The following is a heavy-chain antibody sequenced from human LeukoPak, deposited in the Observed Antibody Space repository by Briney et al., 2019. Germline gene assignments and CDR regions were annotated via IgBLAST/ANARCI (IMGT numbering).Heavy chain of an antibody. J-gene: IGHJ4*02. V-gene: IGHV3-21*01. Sequence: GGSLRLSCAASGFTFSSYSMNWVRQAPGKGLEWVSSISSSGSCIYYADSVKGRFTISRDNAKNSLYLQMDSLRVEDTAVYYCARDLSSSTSCYTYWGQGTLVTVSS. D-gene: IGHD2-2*02. CDR3: ARDLSSSTSCYTY. CDR2: ISSSGSCI. CDR1: GFTFSSYS.